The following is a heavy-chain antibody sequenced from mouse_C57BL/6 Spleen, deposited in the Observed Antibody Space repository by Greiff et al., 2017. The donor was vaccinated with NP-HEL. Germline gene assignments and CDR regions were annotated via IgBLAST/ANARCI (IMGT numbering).Heavy chain of an antibody. CDR3: TTFGSAMDY. CDR2: IDPENGDT. V-gene: IGHV14-4*01. D-gene: IGHD4-1*01. CDR1: GFNIKDDY. Sequence: EVQGVESGAELVRPGASVKLSCTASGFNIKDDYMHWVKQRPEQGLEWIGWIDPENGDTEYASKFQGKATITADTSSNTAYLQLSSLTSEDTAVYYCTTFGSAMDYWGQGTSVTVSS. J-gene: IGHJ4*01.